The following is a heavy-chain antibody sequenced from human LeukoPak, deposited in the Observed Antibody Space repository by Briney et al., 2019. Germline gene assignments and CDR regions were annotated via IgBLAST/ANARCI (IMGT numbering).Heavy chain of an antibody. J-gene: IGHJ4*02. D-gene: IGHD3-10*01. CDR1: GFTFGKYW. CDR2: IYHSGST. V-gene: IGHV4-4*02. Sequence: GSLRLSCVASGFTFGKYWMSWVRQPPGKGLEWIGEIYHSGSTNYNPSLKSRVTISVDKSKNQFSLKLSSVTAADTAVYYCASRPLWLDYWGQGTLVTVSS. CDR3: ASRPLWLDY.